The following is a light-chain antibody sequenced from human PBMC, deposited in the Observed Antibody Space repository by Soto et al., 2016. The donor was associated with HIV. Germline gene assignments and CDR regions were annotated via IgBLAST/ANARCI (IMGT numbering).Light chain of an antibody. CDR2: KTS. CDR3: QHGDT. CDR1: QSISPW. V-gene: IGKV1-5*03. J-gene: IGKJ2*01. Sequence: DMQMTQSPSTLSASVGDRVTITCRASQSISPWLAWYQQKPGKAPKLLIYKTSSLESGVSSRFSGSGSGTEFTLTISSLLPDDFATYYCQHGDTFGQGTKLEIK.